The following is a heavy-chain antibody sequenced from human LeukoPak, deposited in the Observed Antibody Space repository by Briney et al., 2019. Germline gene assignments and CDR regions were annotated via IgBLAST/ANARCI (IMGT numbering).Heavy chain of an antibody. D-gene: IGHD4-17*01. Sequence: PSETLSLTCTVSGGSISSSHYYWGWIRQPPGKGLEWIGSIYYSGSTYQNPSLKSRVAISVDTSKNQFSLKLSSVTAADTAVYYCARRVSYLSTVTTQRYAFDIWGQGTMVTVSS. CDR1: GGSISSSHYY. CDR3: ARRVSYLSTVTTQRYAFDI. CDR2: IYYSGST. V-gene: IGHV4-39*07. J-gene: IGHJ3*02.